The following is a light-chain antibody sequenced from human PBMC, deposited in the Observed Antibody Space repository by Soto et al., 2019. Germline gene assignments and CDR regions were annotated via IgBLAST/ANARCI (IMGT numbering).Light chain of an antibody. Sequence: EIVLTQSPGTLSLSPGERATLSCRASQSVSSNYLAWYRRKPGQAPRLLIYGASNRATDIPGRFSGSGSGTDFTLTITRLEPEDFAVDYCHQYGSSPPTFGPGTRVEIK. J-gene: IGKJ1*01. CDR1: QSVSSNY. CDR3: HQYGSSPPT. CDR2: GAS. V-gene: IGKV3-20*01.